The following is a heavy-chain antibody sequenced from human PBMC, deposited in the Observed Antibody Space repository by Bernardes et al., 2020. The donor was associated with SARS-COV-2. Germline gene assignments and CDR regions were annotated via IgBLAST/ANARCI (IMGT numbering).Heavy chain of an antibody. CDR2: TTVSGDDI. CDR1: GFTFDSYA. D-gene: IGHD3-22*01. CDR3: AKDSTGDSSGYYIFDY. Sequence: GGALRLSCAASGFTFDSYAMSWVRRAPGKGLEWVSSTTVSGDDIYYADSVKGRFTISRDNSKNTLYLQMNSLRAEDTAVYYCAKDSTGDSSGYYIFDYWGQGTLVTVSS. V-gene: IGHV3-23*01. J-gene: IGHJ4*02.